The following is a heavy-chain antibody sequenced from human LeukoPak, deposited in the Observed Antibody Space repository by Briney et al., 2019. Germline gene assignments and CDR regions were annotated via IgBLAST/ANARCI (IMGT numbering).Heavy chain of an antibody. J-gene: IGHJ4*02. CDR2: TYYRSKWYN. Sequence: SQTLSLTCDISGDSVSSNSAAWNWIRQSPSRGLEWLGRTYYRSKWYNDYVASVKSRISINPGTSKNQFSLHLNSVTPEDTAVYYCARDQGGSYYFDYWGQGTLVTVSS. V-gene: IGHV6-1*01. CDR1: GDSVSSNSAA. CDR3: ARDQGGSYYFDY. D-gene: IGHD1-26*01.